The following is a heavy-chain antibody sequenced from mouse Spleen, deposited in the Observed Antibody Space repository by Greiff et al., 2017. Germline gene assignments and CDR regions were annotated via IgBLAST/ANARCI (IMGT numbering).Heavy chain of an antibody. J-gene: IGHJ2*01. CDR1: GFTFSSYA. D-gene: IGHD4-1*01. CDR2: ISSGGGNT. V-gene: IGHV5-9*04. CDR3: ARNWGGGYYFDD. Sequence: EVKLVESGGGLVKLGGSLKLSCAASGFTFSSYAMSWVRQTPEKRLEWVATISSGGGNTYYPDSVKGRFTISRDNAKNTLYLQMSSLKSEDTAMYYCARNWGGGYYFDDWGQGTTLTVSS.